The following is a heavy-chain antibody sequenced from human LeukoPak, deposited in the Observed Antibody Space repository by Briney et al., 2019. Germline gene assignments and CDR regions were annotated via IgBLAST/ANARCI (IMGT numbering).Heavy chain of an antibody. J-gene: IGHJ4*02. D-gene: IGHD2-15*01. Sequence: GGSLRLSCAASGFSFSSYAMSWVRQAPGKGLEWVSVISCNWDSTYYSDSVKGRFTISRDNSKSTLYLQMNSLRAEDTALYYCAKGRTGSCYSAVDYWGQGTLVTVSA. V-gene: IGHV3-23*01. CDR1: GFSFSSYA. CDR2: ISCNWDST. CDR3: AKGRTGSCYSAVDY.